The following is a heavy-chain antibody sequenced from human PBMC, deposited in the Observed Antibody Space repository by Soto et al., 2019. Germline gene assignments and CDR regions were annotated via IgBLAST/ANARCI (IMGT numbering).Heavy chain of an antibody. Sequence: SETLSLTCTVSGGSISSSSYYWGWIRQPPGKGLEWIGSIYYSASTYYNPSLKSRVTISVDTSKNQFSLKLSSVTAADTAVYYCARGFHDYYYYGMDVWGQGTTVTVSS. CDR2: IYYSAST. J-gene: IGHJ6*02. CDR3: ARGFHDYYYYGMDV. CDR1: GGSISSSSYY. V-gene: IGHV4-39*01.